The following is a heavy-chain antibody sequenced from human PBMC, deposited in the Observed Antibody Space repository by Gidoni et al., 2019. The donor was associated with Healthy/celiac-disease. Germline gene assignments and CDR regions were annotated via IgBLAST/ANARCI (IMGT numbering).Heavy chain of an antibody. CDR3: ANTMVRGPTPPGAFDI. CDR2: IYYSGST. V-gene: IGHV4-39*01. CDR1: GGSISSSSYY. Sequence: QLQLQESGPGLVKPSETLSLTCTVPGGSISSSSYYWGWIRQPPGKGLEWIGSIYYSGSTYYNPSLKSRVTISVDTSKNQFSLKLSSVTAADTAVYYCANTMVRGPTPPGAFDIWGQGTMVTVSS. D-gene: IGHD3-10*01. J-gene: IGHJ3*02.